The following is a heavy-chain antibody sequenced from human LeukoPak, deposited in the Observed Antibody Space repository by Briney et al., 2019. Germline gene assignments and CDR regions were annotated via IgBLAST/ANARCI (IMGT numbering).Heavy chain of an antibody. CDR3: ARPSIPSAAASALDI. CDR2: IYTSGST. Sequence: SQTLSLTCTVSGGSISSGDYYWSWIRQPAGKGLEWIGRIYTSGSTNYNPSLKSRVTISVDTSKNQFSLKMTSVTVADTAVYYCARPSIPSAAASALDIWGQGTMVTVS. D-gene: IGHD2-2*01. V-gene: IGHV4-61*02. CDR1: GGSISSGDYY. J-gene: IGHJ3*02.